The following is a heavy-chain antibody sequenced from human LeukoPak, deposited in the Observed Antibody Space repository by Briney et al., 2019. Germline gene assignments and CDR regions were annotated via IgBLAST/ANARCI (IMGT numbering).Heavy chain of an antibody. CDR3: ATDDYGDYWARF. V-gene: IGHV1-69-2*01. J-gene: IGHJ4*02. Sequence: ASVKLSCKASGHIFTDYYIHWVQQAPGKGLEWMGRVDPQNGETVYAENFQGRVTMTADTSTDTAYMDLTSLRSEDTAVYYCATDDYGDYWARFWGQGSLVTVSS. CDR2: VDPQNGET. CDR1: GHIFTDYY. D-gene: IGHD4-17*01.